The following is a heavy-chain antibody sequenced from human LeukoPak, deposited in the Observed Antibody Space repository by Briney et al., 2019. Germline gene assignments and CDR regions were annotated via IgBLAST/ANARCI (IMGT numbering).Heavy chain of an antibody. D-gene: IGHD2-2*01. Sequence: GGSLRLSCVASGFSISTYDMSWVRQPTGKGLEWVSVIGTADDTYYPDSVKDRFIISRDNVRNSLYLQMINLRAGDTAIYYCARAGKEYQFHGMDVWGQGSTVTVSS. J-gene: IGHJ6*02. CDR2: IGTADDT. V-gene: IGHV3-13*01. CDR3: ARAGKEYQFHGMDV. CDR1: GFSISTYD.